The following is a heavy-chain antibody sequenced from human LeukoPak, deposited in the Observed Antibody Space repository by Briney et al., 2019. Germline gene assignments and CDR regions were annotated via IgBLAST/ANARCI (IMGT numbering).Heavy chain of an antibody. V-gene: IGHV3-48*04. Sequence: PGGSLRLSCAASGFTLSSYSMNWVRQAPGKGLEWVAYISQSGDNKDYADSVKGRFTISRDNAKNSLHLQMNSLRAEDTALYYCTREGSTSGFFWWGQGTLVTASS. J-gene: IGHJ4*02. CDR2: ISQSGDNK. CDR1: GFTLSSYS. CDR3: TREGSTSGFFW. D-gene: IGHD5-12*01.